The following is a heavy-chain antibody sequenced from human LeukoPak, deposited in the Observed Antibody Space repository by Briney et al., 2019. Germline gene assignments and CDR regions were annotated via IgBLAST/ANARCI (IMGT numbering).Heavy chain of an antibody. CDR2: ISGSGGST. D-gene: IGHD3-10*01. CDR1: GFTFRSYA. J-gene: IGHJ6*02. CDR3: ASSGSYSYYYYYYGMDV. V-gene: IGHV3-23*01. Sequence: PGGSLRLSCAVSGFTFRSYAMTWVRQAPGKGLEGVSGISGSGGSTYYADSVKGRFTISRDNSKNTLYLQMNSLRAEDTAVYYCASSGSYSYYYYYYGMDVWGQGTTVTVSS.